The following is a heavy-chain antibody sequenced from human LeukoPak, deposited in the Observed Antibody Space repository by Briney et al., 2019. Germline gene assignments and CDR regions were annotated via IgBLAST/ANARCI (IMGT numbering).Heavy chain of an antibody. CDR1: GYTFTSHY. J-gene: IGHJ6*03. CDR3: ASTTPYYYDSSGYYALSYDMDV. V-gene: IGHV1-46*01. Sequence: ASVKVSCKASGYTFTSHYMHWVRQAPGQGLEWMGIINPSGGSTSYAKKFQGRIIMTRDMSTSTAYMELSSLKSEATAVYYCASTTPYYYDSSGYYALSYDMDVWREGTTVSVSS. CDR2: INPSGGST. D-gene: IGHD3-22*01.